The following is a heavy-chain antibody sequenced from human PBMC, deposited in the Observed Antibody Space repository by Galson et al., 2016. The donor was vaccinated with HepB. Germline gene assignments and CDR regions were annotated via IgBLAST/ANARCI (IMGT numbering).Heavy chain of an antibody. CDR3: ARAMSGSYGF. V-gene: IGHV3-7*01. Sequence: SLRLSCAASGFIFRNYWITWVRQAPGKGLEWVANINRDGSEKYYMHSVRGRFTISRDSAKNLVFLQMNSLRAEDTAVYHCARAMSGSYGFWGQGILVTVSS. D-gene: IGHD1-26*01. CDR1: GFIFRNYW. J-gene: IGHJ4*02. CDR2: INRDGSEK.